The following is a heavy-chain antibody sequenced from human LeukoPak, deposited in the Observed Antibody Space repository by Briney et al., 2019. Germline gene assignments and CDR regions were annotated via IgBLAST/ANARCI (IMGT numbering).Heavy chain of an antibody. J-gene: IGHJ4*02. CDR2: IRSKAYGGTT. V-gene: IGHV3-49*04. Sequence: GGSLRLSCAASGFTFSSYAMSWVRQAPGKGLEWVGFIRSKAYGGTTEYAASVKGRFTISRDDSKSIAYLQMNSLKTEDTAVYYCTRHSYPRFDYWGQGTLVTVSS. CDR3: TRHSYPRFDY. CDR1: GFTFSSYA.